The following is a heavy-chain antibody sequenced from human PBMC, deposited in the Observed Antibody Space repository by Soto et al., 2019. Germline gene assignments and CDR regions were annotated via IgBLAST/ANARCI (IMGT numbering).Heavy chain of an antibody. CDR3: ARGWLRDPWMY. CDR1: GFIFSSYT. V-gene: IGHV3-21*01. D-gene: IGHD5-12*01. Sequence: EVQLVESGGGLVKPGGSLTLSCAASGFIFSSYTMNWVRQAPGKGLEWVSSISASSTYIYYADSLKGRFTISRNNAYNSLYLQINGLSAEDTAVDYCARGWLRDPWMYWGQGTLVTVSS. CDR2: ISASSTYI. J-gene: IGHJ4*02.